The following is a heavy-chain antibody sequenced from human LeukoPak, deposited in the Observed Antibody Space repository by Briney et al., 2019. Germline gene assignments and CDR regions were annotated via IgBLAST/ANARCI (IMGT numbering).Heavy chain of an antibody. CDR2: IYTSGST. D-gene: IGHD6-19*01. CDR3: ARETSLAGFASGLGFNY. Sequence: SETLSLTCTVSGGSISSYYWSWIRQPAGKRLEWIGRIYTSGSTNYNPSLKSRVTMSVDTSKNHFSLKLTSVTAADTATYYCARETSLAGFASGLGFNYWGQGILVTVSS. CDR1: GGSISSYY. V-gene: IGHV4-4*07. J-gene: IGHJ4*02.